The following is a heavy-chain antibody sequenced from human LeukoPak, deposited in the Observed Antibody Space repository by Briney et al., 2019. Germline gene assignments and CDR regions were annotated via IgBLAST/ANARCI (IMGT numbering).Heavy chain of an antibody. CDR2: ISAYNGNT. CDR1: GYTFTSYG. D-gene: IGHD3-22*01. Sequence: ASVKVSCKASGYTFTSYGISWVRQAPGQGLEWMGWISAYNGNTNYAQKLQGRVTMTTDTSTSTAYMELSRLRSDDTAVYYCARGDRYYYDSSGYLNWFDPWGQGTLVTVSS. J-gene: IGHJ5*02. V-gene: IGHV1-18*01. CDR3: ARGDRYYYDSSGYLNWFDP.